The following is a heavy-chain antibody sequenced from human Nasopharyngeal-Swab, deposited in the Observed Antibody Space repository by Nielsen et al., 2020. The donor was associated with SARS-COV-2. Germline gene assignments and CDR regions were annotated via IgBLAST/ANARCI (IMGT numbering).Heavy chain of an antibody. CDR3: AKDGSVVAATGNDGMDV. V-gene: IGHV3-9*01. J-gene: IGHJ6*02. CDR2: ISWNSGSI. D-gene: IGHD2-15*01. CDR1: GFTFDDYA. Sequence: SLKISCAASGFTFDDYAMHWVRQAPGKGLEWVSGISWNSGSIGYADSVKGRSTISRDNAKNSLYLQMNSLRAEDTALYYCAKDGSVVAATGNDGMDVWGQGTTVPSP.